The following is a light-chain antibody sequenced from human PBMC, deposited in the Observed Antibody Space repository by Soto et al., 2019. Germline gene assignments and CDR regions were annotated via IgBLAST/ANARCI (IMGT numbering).Light chain of an antibody. Sequence: EIVVTQSPATMSVSPGERATLSCRASQSVSSNLAWYQQKPGQAPRLLVYGASTRATGIPATFSGSGSGTEFTLTISSLQSEDFAVYYCQQYNNWPPITCGQGTRLEIK. CDR1: QSVSSN. CDR2: GAS. CDR3: QQYNNWPPIT. J-gene: IGKJ5*01. V-gene: IGKV3-15*01.